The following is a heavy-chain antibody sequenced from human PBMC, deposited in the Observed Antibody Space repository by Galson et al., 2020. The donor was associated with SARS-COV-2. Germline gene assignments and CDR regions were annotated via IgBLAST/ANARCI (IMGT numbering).Heavy chain of an antibody. CDR3: AGRRDGFNPFDY. V-gene: IGHV3-21*01. J-gene: IGHJ4*02. D-gene: IGHD6-25*01. CDR2: ISSKGTYI. CDR1: GFSFSGYS. Sequence: AGGSLKLSCAASGFSFSGYSMSWVRQAPGKGLEWVPSISSKGTYIYYADSVKGGFTISRDNAKNSLYLQMDSLRGDDTAVYYCAGRRDGFNPFDYWGQGTLVTVSS.